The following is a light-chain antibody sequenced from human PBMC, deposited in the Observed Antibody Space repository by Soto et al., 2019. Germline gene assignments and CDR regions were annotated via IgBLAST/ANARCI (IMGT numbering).Light chain of an antibody. CDR3: HQYGSLPYT. CDR1: QSLSTTD. Sequence: EIVLTQSPDTLSLSPGQRATLSCRASQSLSTTDLVWYQQKSRQPPRLVIHGTFSTASGIPATFSGSGSGTDFILTISRLEPEDSAVYYCHQYGSLPYTFGRGTRLEI. V-gene: IGKV3-20*01. CDR2: GTF. J-gene: IGKJ5*01.